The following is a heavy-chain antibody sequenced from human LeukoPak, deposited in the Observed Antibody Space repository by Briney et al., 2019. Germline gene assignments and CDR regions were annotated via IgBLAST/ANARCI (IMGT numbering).Heavy chain of an antibody. V-gene: IGHV4-4*07. Sequence: PSETLSLTCTVSGGSISSYYWSWIRQPAGKGLEWIGRIYTSGSTNYNPSLKSRVTMSVDTSKNQFSLKLSSVTAADTAVYYCARSFPLYCSGGSCYEDYWGQGTLVTVSS. D-gene: IGHD2-15*01. J-gene: IGHJ4*02. CDR1: GGSISSYY. CDR2: IYTSGST. CDR3: ARSFPLYCSGGSCYEDY.